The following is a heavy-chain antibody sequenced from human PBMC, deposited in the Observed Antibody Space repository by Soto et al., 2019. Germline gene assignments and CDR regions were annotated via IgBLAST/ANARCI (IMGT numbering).Heavy chain of an antibody. J-gene: IGHJ6*02. D-gene: IGHD3-10*01. Sequence: GGSLRLSCAASGFTVSSYSMNWVRQAPGKGLGWVSYISSGSSSNIHYADSVKGRFTISRDNAKNSLYLQMNSLTDEDTAVYYCAREAGSGMDVWGQGTAVTVSS. CDR3: AREAGSGMDV. CDR1: GFTVSSYS. V-gene: IGHV3-48*02. CDR2: ISSGSSSNI.